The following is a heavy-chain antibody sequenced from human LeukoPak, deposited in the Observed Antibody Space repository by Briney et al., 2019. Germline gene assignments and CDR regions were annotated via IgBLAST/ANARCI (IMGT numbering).Heavy chain of an antibody. D-gene: IGHD4-17*01. Sequence: LETLSLTCTVSGGSINNYYWSWIRQPPGKGLEWIGYIYYNGGTNYSPSLKSRVTISVDTSKNQFSLKLSSVTAADTAVYYCARDGGGFDPWGQGTLVTVSS. CDR2: IYYNGGT. CDR1: GGSINNYY. J-gene: IGHJ5*02. CDR3: ARDGGGFDP. V-gene: IGHV4-59*01.